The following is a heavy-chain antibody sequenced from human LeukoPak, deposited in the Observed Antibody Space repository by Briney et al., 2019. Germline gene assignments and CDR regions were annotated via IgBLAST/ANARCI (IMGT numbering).Heavy chain of an antibody. V-gene: IGHV3-48*01. CDR1: GFTFSSYA. J-gene: IGHJ4*02. CDR2: ISSSSSTI. D-gene: IGHD3-16*01. Sequence: GGSLRLSCAASGFTFSSYAMSWVRQAPGKGLEWISYISSSSSTIYYADSVKGRFTISRDNAKSSLSLQMNSLGAEDTAVFYCARGLTLSSGFDYWGQGTLVTVSS. CDR3: ARGLTLSSGFDY.